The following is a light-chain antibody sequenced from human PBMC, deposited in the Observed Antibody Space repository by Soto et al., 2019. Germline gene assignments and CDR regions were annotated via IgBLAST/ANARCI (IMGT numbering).Light chain of an antibody. Sequence: DIQMTQSPSTLSASVGDSVTITCRASQSISTWLAWYQQKPGKAPKLLIYDASSLESGVPSRFSGSGSGTEFTLTISSLQPDDFATYYCQQYYTYSWTFGQGTKVEF. J-gene: IGKJ1*01. V-gene: IGKV1-5*01. CDR3: QQYYTYSWT. CDR1: QSISTW. CDR2: DAS.